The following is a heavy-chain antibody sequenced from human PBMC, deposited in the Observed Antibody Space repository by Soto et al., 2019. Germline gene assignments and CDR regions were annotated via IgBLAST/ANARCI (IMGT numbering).Heavy chain of an antibody. CDR2: MNPTSGNT. D-gene: IGHD3-3*01. CDR1: GYPFTSYD. J-gene: IGHJ6*01. CDR3: ARSGVLRFLADYYGMDV. Sequence: GSVKVYFKTAGYPFTSYDINWGRQATGQGLEWMGWMNPTSGNTGYAQKFQGRVTMTRNTSISTAYMELSSLRSEDTAVYYCARSGVLRFLADYYGMDVWGQGTTVTVSS. V-gene: IGHV1-8*01.